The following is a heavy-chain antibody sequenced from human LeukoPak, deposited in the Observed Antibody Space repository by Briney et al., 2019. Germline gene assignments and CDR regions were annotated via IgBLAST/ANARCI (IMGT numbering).Heavy chain of an antibody. Sequence: PGGSLRLSCAASGFTFSSYGMHWVRQAPGKGLEWVAFIRYDGSNKYYADSVKGRFTISRDNSKNTLYLQMNSLRAEDTAVYYCAKVGPVGAIHAGYFDYWGQGTLVTVSS. CDR3: AKVGPVGAIHAGYFDY. CDR1: GFTFSSYG. D-gene: IGHD1-26*01. V-gene: IGHV3-30*02. J-gene: IGHJ4*02. CDR2: IRYDGSNK.